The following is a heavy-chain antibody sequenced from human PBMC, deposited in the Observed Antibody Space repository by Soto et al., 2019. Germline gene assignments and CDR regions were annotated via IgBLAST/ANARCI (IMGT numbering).Heavy chain of an antibody. V-gene: IGHV4-30-4*08. CDR2: IYYSGSI. J-gene: IGHJ4*02. CDR3: TRGPSGDKVDY. Sequence: SETLSLTCTVSGGSISSSNDYWGWIRQPPGKGLEWIGHIYYSGSIYNNPSLKSRVTISVDTSKNQFSLNLSSVSAADTAVYYCTRGPSGDKVDYWGQGTLVTVSS. D-gene: IGHD7-27*01. CDR1: GGSISSSNDY.